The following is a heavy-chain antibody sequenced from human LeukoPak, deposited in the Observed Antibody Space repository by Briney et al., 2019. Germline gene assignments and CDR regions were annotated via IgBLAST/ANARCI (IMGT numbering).Heavy chain of an antibody. CDR1: GFTFSTYT. J-gene: IGHJ3*01. Sequence: GGSLRLSCAASGFTFSTYTMRWVRQAPGKRLEWVSAISGSGGSTYYADSVKGRFTISRDNSKSTLYLQMNSLRAEDAAIYYCAKDRGGCANGVCYTLGAFDVWGHGTMVTVSS. CDR3: AKDRGGCANGVCYTLGAFDV. V-gene: IGHV3-23*01. D-gene: IGHD2-8*01. CDR2: ISGSGGST.